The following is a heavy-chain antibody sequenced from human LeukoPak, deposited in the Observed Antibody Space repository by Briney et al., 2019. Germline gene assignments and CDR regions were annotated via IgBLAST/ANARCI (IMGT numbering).Heavy chain of an antibody. Sequence: GASVNVSCKASAGTFSSYAISWVRQAPGQGLEWMGGIIPIFGTANYAQKFQGRVTITTDESTSTAYMELSSLRSEDTAVYYCARASCSSTSCYRPWAFDYWGQGTLVTVSS. CDR3: ARASCSSTSCYRPWAFDY. D-gene: IGHD2-2*01. CDR1: AGTFSSYA. J-gene: IGHJ4*02. V-gene: IGHV1-69*05. CDR2: IIPIFGTA.